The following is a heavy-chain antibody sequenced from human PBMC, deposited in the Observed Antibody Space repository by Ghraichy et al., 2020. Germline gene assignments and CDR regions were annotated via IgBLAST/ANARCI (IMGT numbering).Heavy chain of an antibody. V-gene: IGHV4-39*01. Sequence: SETLSLTCTVSGGSISSSSYYWGWIRQPPGKGLEWIGSIYYSGSTYYNPSLKSRVTISVDTSKNQFSLKLSSVTAADTAVYYCARGYYYYGMDVWGQGTTVTVSS. J-gene: IGHJ6*02. CDR2: IYYSGST. CDR3: ARGYYYYGMDV. CDR1: GGSISSSSYY.